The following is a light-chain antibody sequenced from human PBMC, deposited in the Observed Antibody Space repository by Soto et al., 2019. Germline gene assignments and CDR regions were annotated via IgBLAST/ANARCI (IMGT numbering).Light chain of an antibody. Sequence: DAVVTQSPLSLPVTLGQPASISFRSGLGLAFSNGVTYLNRFQLRPGQSPRRLMHKASRWDSGVPDRFSGSGSGTDFTLRISRVEAEDVGVSYCFQGRHWPSWTFGQGAKVKIK. V-gene: IGKV2D-30*01. CDR2: KAS. CDR3: FQGRHWPSWT. J-gene: IGKJ1*01. CDR1: LGLAFSNGVTY.